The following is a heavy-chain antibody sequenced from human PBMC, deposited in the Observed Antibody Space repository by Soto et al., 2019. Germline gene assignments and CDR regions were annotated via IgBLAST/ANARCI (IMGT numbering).Heavy chain of an antibody. Sequence: SETLSLTGAVSCGSIISGGYSWSWIRQPSGKGLEWIGRIYTSGSTNYNPSLKSRVTMSVDTSKNQFSLKLSSVTAADTAVYYCARIYYYDSSGYYLSLHDAFDIWGQGTMVTVSS. J-gene: IGHJ3*02. V-gene: IGHV4-61*02. D-gene: IGHD3-22*01. CDR2: IYTSGST. CDR3: ARIYYYDSSGYYLSLHDAFDI. CDR1: CGSIISGGYS.